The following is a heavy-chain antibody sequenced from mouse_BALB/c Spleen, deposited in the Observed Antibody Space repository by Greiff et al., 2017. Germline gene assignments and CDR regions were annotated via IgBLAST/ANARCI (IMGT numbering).Heavy chain of an antibody. CDR2: ILPGSGST. Sequence: VQLQQSGAELMKPGASVKISCKATGYTFSSYWIEWVKQRPGHGLEWIGEILPGSGSTNYNEKFKGKATFTADTSSNTAYMQLSSLTSEDSAVYYCARRDGRTLCAYWGQGTLVTVAA. J-gene: IGHJ3*01. V-gene: IGHV1-9*01. CDR1: GYTFSSYW. CDR3: ARRDGRTLCAY.